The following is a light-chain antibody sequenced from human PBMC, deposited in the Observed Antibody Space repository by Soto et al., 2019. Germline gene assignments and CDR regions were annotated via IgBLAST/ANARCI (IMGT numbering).Light chain of an antibody. V-gene: IGKV4-1*01. CDR2: WAS. J-gene: IGKJ2*01. Sequence: DIVMTQSPDSLAVSLGERATINCNSSQSVLYSSNSKSSLAWYQQKPGQPPNLLIYWASSRESGVPDRFSGSGSGTDFPLTISSLQAEDVAVYFCLQYYTTPYTFGQGTKVEIK. CDR1: QSVLYSSNSKSS. CDR3: LQYYTTPYT.